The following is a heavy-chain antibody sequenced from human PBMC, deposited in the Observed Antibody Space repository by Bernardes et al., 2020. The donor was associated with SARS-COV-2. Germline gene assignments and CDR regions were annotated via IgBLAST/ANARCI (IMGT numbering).Heavy chain of an antibody. CDR2: IDWDDDK. Sequence: SGPTLVKPTQTLTLTCTFSGFSLSTSGMCVSWIRQPPGKALEWLALIDWDDDKYYSTSLKTRLTISKDTSKNQVVLTMTNMDPVDTATYYCSRSNYDILRGSIHHWYKTFVLSHSNRQPCPRLSGFPFAETLTSWCCLW. CDR1: GFSLSTSGMC. CDR3: SRSNYDILRGSIHHWYKTFVLSHSNRQPCPRLSGFPFAETLTSWCCL. J-gene: IGHJ2*01. V-gene: IGHV2-70*01. D-gene: IGHD3-9*01.